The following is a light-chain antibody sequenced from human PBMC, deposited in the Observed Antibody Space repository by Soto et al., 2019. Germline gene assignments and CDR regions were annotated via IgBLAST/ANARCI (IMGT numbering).Light chain of an antibody. Sequence: QSALTQPASVSGSPGQSITISCTGTSSDVGAYDFVSWYQHYPGKAPKLVTFDVTHRPPGISDRFSGSKSANTASLTISGLQAEDEAFYYCMSYTTRSTLVFGGGTKVTVL. CDR3: MSYTTRSTLV. CDR1: SSDVGAYDF. V-gene: IGLV2-14*01. J-gene: IGLJ1*01. CDR2: DVT.